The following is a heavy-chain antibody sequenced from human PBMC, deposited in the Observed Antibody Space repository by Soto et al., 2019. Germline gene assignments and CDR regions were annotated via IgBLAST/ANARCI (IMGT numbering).Heavy chain of an antibody. CDR2: IIPILGIA. CDR1: GGTFSSYT. Sequence: QVQLVQSGAEVKKPGSSVKVSCKASGGTFSSYTISWVRQAPGQGLEWMGRIIPILGIANYAQKFQGRVTITADKSTSTAYMELISLRSEDTAVYYCARDRGDGGNSYWGQGTLVTVSS. V-gene: IGHV1-69*08. D-gene: IGHD2-21*02. CDR3: ARDRGDGGNSY. J-gene: IGHJ4*02.